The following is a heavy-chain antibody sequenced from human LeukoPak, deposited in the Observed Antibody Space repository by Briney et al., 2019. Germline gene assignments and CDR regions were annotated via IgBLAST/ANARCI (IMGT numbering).Heavy chain of an antibody. CDR2: ISGSGGST. V-gene: IGHV3-23*01. CDR3: AKDQTMVRGNFDY. CDR1: GFTFSSYA. D-gene: IGHD3-10*01. J-gene: IGHJ4*02. Sequence: GGSLRLSCAASGFTFSSYAMSWVRQAPGKGLEWVSAISGSGGSTYCADSVKGRFTISRDNSKNTLYLQMNSLRAEDTAVYYCAKDQTMVRGNFDYWGQGTLVTVSS.